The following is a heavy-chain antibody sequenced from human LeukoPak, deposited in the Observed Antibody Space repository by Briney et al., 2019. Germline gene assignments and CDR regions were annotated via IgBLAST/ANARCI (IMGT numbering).Heavy chain of an antibody. CDR3: ARARELRYFDWLFSGQDFDY. CDR1: GYTFTGYY. V-gene: IGHV1-2*02. CDR2: INPNSGGT. D-gene: IGHD3-9*01. Sequence: ASVKVSCKASGYTFTGYYMHWVRQAPGQGLEWMGWINPNSGGTNYAQKFQGRVTMTRDTSISTAYMELSSLRSEDTAVYYCARARELRYFDWLFSGQDFDYWGQGTLVTVSS. J-gene: IGHJ4*02.